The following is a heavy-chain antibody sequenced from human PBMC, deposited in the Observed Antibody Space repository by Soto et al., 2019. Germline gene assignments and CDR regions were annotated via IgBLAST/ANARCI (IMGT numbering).Heavy chain of an antibody. CDR1: GFTFSSYG. D-gene: IGHD2-15*01. CDR3: AKAVLGYCSGGSCYSLGY. J-gene: IGHJ4*02. CDR2: ISYDGSNK. V-gene: IGHV3-30*18. Sequence: GGSLRLSCAASGFTFSSYGMHWVRQAPGKGLEWVAVISYDGSNKYYADSVKGRFTISRDNSKNTLYLQMNSLRAEDTAVYYCAKAVLGYCSGGSCYSLGYWGQGTLVTVSS.